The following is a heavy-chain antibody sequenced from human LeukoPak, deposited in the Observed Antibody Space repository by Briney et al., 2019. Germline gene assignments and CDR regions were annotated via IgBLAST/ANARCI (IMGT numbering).Heavy chain of an antibody. V-gene: IGHV3-66*01. D-gene: IGHD3-3*01. CDR3: ARDWGYYDFWSGYYSANWFDP. CDR2: IYSGGST. Sequence: GGSLRLSCAASGFTVSSNYMSWVRQAPGRGLEWVSVIYSGGSTYYADSVKGRFTISRDNSKNTLYLQMNSLRAEDTAVYYCARDWGYYDFWSGYYSANWFDPWGQGALVTVSS. J-gene: IGHJ5*02. CDR1: GFTVSSNY.